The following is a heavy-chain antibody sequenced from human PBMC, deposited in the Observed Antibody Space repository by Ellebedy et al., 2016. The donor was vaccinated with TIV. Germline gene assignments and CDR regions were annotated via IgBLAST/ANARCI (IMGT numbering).Heavy chain of an antibody. CDR3: ASWAGVP. V-gene: IGHV4-39*07. Sequence: SETLSLTCTVSGGSISSSTYYWSWIRQPPGRGLEWIGEISHSGVTKYNPSLKSRVTISLDTSTSKNQFSLKLRSVTAADTAVYYCASWAGVPWGQGTQVTVSS. CDR2: ISHSGVT. CDR1: GGSISSSTYY. D-gene: IGHD6-19*01. J-gene: IGHJ5*02.